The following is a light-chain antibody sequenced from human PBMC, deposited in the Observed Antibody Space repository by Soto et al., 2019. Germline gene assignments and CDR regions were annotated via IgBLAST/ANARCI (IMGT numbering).Light chain of an antibody. CDR2: DVS. J-gene: IGLJ2*01. CDR3: SSYTSSSTLV. V-gene: IGLV2-14*03. Sequence: QSALTQPASVSGSPGQSITISCAGTSSDVGGYNFVSWYQHHPGKVPKLMIYDVSNRPSGVSNRFSGSKSGNTASLTISGLQADDEADYYCSSYTSSSTLVFGGGTKLTVL. CDR1: SSDVGGYNF.